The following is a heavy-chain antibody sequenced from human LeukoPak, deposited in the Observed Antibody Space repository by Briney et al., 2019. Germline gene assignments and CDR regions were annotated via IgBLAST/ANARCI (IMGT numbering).Heavy chain of an antibody. CDR3: ARDAGLAVADY. J-gene: IGHJ4*02. V-gene: IGHV3-48*04. CDR1: GFTFSSYS. CDR2: ISGDSSTK. Sequence: GGSLRLSCEASGFTFSSYSMNWLRRAPGKGLEWVSYISGDSSTKYYADSVKGRFTISRDNAKNSLYLQMNSLRAEDTAVYYCARDAGLAVADYWGQGTLVTVSS. D-gene: IGHD6-19*01.